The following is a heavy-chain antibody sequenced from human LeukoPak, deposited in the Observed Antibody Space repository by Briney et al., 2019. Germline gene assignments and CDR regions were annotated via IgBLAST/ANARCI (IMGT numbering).Heavy chain of an antibody. J-gene: IGHJ4*02. Sequence: GGSLRLSCTASGFTFGDYAMSWVRQAPGNGLEWVGFIRSKAYGGTTEYAASVKGRFTISRDDSKSIAYLQMNSLKTEDTAVYYCTRDSFYYFDYWGQGTLVTVSS. CDR3: TRDSFYYFDY. CDR1: GFTFGDYA. CDR2: IRSKAYGGTT. V-gene: IGHV3-49*04.